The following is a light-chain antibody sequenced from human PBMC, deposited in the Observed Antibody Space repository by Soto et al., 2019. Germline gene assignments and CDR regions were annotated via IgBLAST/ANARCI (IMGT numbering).Light chain of an antibody. CDR2: GAS. CDR1: QSVSDN. V-gene: IGKV3-15*01. CDR3: QQSNNWPYT. J-gene: IGKJ2*01. Sequence: EIVMTQSPATLSVSPGERVILSCRASQSVSDNLAWYQQKPGQAPRLLIYGASTRATTIPARFSGSGSGTEFPLTISSLQSEDFAVYYCQQSNNWPYTFGQGNKLDIK.